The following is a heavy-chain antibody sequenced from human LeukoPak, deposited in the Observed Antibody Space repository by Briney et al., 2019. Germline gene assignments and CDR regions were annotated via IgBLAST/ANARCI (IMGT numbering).Heavy chain of an antibody. V-gene: IGHV1-8*01. CDR3: TTGRSYDFWSGYRYFDY. D-gene: IGHD3-3*01. CDR2: MNPNSGNT. Sequence: ASVKVSCKASGYTFTSYDINWVRQATGQGLEWMGWMNPNSGNTGYAQKFQGRVTMTRNTSISTAYMELSSLRSEDTAVYYCTTGRSYDFWSGYRYFDYWGQGTLVTVSS. CDR1: GYTFTSYD. J-gene: IGHJ4*02.